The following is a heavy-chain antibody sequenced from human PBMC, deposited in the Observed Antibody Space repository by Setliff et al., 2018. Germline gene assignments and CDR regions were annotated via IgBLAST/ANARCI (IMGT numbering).Heavy chain of an antibody. CDR3: ARDPVDGHGHFDY. CDR2: IYYSGST. V-gene: IGHV4-59*02. CDR1: GVSVASHY. Sequence: SETLSLTCTVSGVSVASHYWSWIRQPPGKGLEWIGYIYYSGSTNYNPSLKSRVTISVDTSKNQFSLKLDSVTAADTAVYYCARDPVDGHGHFDYWGQGTLVTVSS. D-gene: IGHD2-8*01. J-gene: IGHJ4*02.